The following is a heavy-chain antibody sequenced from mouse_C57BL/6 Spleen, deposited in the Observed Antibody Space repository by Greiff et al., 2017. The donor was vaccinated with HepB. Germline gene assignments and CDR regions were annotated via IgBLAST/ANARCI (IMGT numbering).Heavy chain of an antibody. Sequence: QVQLQQSGAELARPGASVKLSCKASGYTFTSYGISWVKQRTGQGLEWIGEIYPRSGNTYYNEKFKGKATLTADKSSSTAYMELCSLTSEDSAVYFCARFSPYYAMDYWGQGTSVTVSS. V-gene: IGHV1-81*01. CDR2: IYPRSGNT. J-gene: IGHJ4*01. CDR1: GYTFTSYG. CDR3: ARFSPYYAMDY.